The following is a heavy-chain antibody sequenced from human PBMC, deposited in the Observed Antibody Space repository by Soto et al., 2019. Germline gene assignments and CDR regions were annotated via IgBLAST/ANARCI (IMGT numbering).Heavy chain of an antibody. J-gene: IGHJ3*02. CDR3: AKSHYYDSSGYYPDAFDI. CDR1: GFTFSSYG. V-gene: IGHV3-30*18. D-gene: IGHD3-22*01. Sequence: PGGSLRLSCAASGFTFSSYGMHWVRQAPGKGLEWVAVISYDGSNKYYADSVKGRFTISRDNSKNTLYLQMNSLRAEDTAVYYCAKSHYYDSSGYYPDAFDIWGQGTMVT. CDR2: ISYDGSNK.